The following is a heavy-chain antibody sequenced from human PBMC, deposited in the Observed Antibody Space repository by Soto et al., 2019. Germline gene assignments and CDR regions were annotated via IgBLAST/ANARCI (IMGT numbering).Heavy chain of an antibody. CDR3: ARAESGGSYYRLDY. Sequence: QVQLQESGPGLVKPSETLSLTCTVSGGSISSYYWSWIRQPPGKGLEWIGYIYYSGSTNYNPSLKRRVTXXVXTXXNPFSLKLGSVTAADTAVYYCARAESGGSYYRLDYWGQGTLVTVSS. J-gene: IGHJ4*02. CDR1: GGSISSYY. CDR2: IYYSGST. D-gene: IGHD1-26*01. V-gene: IGHV4-59*01.